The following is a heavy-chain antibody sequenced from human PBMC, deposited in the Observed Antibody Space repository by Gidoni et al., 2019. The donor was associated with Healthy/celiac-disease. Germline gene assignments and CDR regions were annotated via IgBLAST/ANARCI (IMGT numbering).Heavy chain of an antibody. CDR1: GFTVSSNY. CDR2: IYSGGST. CDR3: ARDRLWFGRSPDY. J-gene: IGHJ4*02. Sequence: EVQLVESGGGLIQPGGSLRLSCAASGFTVSSNYMSWFRQAPGKGLEWVSVIYSGGSTYYADSVKGRFTISRDNSKNTLYLQMNSLRAEDTAVYYCARDRLWFGRSPDYWGQGTLVTVSS. V-gene: IGHV3-53*01. D-gene: IGHD3-10*01.